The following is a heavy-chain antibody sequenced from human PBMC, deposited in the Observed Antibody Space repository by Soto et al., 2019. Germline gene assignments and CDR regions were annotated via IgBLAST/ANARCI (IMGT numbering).Heavy chain of an antibody. D-gene: IGHD3-16*02. J-gene: IGHJ4*02. CDR3: ARLKGRMITFGGVIVISPFDY. V-gene: IGHV5-51*01. Sequence: PGESLKISCKGSGYSFTSHCIGWVRQMPGKGLEWMGIIYPGDSDTRYSPSFQGQVTISADKSISTAYLQWSSLKASDTAMYYCARLKGRMITFGGVIVISPFDYWGQGTLVTVSS. CDR1: GYSFTSHC. CDR2: IYPGDSDT.